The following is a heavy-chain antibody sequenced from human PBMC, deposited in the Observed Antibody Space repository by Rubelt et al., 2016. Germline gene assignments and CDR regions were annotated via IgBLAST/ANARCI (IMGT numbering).Heavy chain of an antibody. CDR1: GGTFSSYA. CDR3: ARVSGTTNNWFDP. V-gene: IGHV1-18*01. Sequence: LVQSGAEVKKPGSSVKVSYKASGGTFSSYAISWVRQAPGQGLEWMGWISAYNGNTNYAQKLQGRVTMTTDTSTSTAYMELRSLRSDDTAVYYCARVSGTTNNWFDPWGQGTLVTVSS. CDR2: ISAYNGNT. J-gene: IGHJ5*02. D-gene: IGHD1-1*01.